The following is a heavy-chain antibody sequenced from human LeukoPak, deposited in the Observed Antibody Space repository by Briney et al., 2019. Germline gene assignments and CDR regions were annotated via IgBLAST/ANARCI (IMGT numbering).Heavy chain of an antibody. V-gene: IGHV4-59*08. CDR1: GGSISSYY. D-gene: IGHD3-22*01. Sequence: SETLSLTCTVSGGSISSYYWSWIRQPPGKGLEWIGYIYYSGNTNYNPSLKSRVTISVDTSKNQFSLKLISVTAADTAVYYCARHVSEYYDSSGYYYYFDYWGQGTLVTVSS. J-gene: IGHJ4*02. CDR2: IYYSGNT. CDR3: ARHVSEYYDSSGYYYYFDY.